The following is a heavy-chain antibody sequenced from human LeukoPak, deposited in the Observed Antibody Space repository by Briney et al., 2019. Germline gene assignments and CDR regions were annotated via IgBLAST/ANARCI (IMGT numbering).Heavy chain of an antibody. CDR1: GYIFSVYA. CDR2: INTNTGNP. D-gene: IGHD1-14*01. V-gene: IGHV7-4-1*02. J-gene: IGHJ1*01. CDR3: ARDYTIAVGTTTYLQH. Sequence: ASVKVSCRASGYIFSVYALIWVRQAPGQGLELMGWINTNTGNPTYAQGFTGRFVFSLDTSVSTAYLQISSLKAEDTAVYYCARDYTIAVGTTTYLQHWGRGTLVTVSS.